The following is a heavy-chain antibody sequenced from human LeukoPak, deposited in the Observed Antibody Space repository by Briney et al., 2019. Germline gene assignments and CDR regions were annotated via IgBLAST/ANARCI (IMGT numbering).Heavy chain of an antibody. V-gene: IGHV1-2*06. D-gene: IGHD1-26*01. J-gene: IGHJ3*02. CDR1: GYTFTGYY. CDR2: INPNSGGT. CDR3: ARQEDLLDAFDI. Sequence: ASVKVSCKASGYTFTGYYMHWVRQAPGQGLEWMGRINPNSGGTNYAQKFQGRVTMTRDTSISTAYLQWSSLKASDTAMYYCARQEDLLDAFDIWGQGTMVTVSS.